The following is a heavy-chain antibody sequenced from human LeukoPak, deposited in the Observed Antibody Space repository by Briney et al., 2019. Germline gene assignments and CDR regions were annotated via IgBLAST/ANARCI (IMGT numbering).Heavy chain of an antibody. CDR2: ISGGSGGT. V-gene: IGHV3-23*01. Sequence: GGSLRLSCSASGFTFASYAMSWVRQAPGKGLEWVSGISGGSGGTYYAASVKGRFTISRDNSKNTLYLQMNSLRAEDTAVYYCAKVGGYYYYYGMDVWGQGTTVTVSS. D-gene: IGHD2-15*01. CDR3: AKVGGYYYYYGMDV. CDR1: GFTFASYA. J-gene: IGHJ6*02.